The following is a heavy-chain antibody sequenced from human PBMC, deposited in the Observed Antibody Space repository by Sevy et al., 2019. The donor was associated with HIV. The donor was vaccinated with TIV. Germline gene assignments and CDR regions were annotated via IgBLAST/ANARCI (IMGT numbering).Heavy chain of an antibody. CDR1: GYTFTSYG. J-gene: IGHJ3*02. Sequence: ASVKVSCKASGYTFTSYGISWVRQAPGQGLEWMGWISAYNGNTNYAQKLQGRVTMTTDTSTSTAYMELRSLRSDDTAVYYCARVSCLYYYDSSSYQCKHLNAFDIWGQGTMVTVSS. CDR2: ISAYNGNT. D-gene: IGHD3-22*01. V-gene: IGHV1-18*01. CDR3: ARVSCLYYYDSSSYQCKHLNAFDI.